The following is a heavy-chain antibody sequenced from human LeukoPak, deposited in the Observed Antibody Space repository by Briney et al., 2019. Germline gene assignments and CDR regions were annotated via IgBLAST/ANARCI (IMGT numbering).Heavy chain of an antibody. CDR2: FYRGGNT. V-gene: IGHV3-53*01. CDR3: ATSKSATYDGLDL. CDR1: GFTVSSGH. Sequence: GGSLRLSCAVSGFTVSSGHMHWVRQAPGQGLEWVATFYRGGNTYHADSVKGRLTVSRDNLKHTVSLQMDSLRAEDTAVYYCATSKSATYDGLDLWGQGTRVTVSS. J-gene: IGHJ3*01. D-gene: IGHD2-15*01.